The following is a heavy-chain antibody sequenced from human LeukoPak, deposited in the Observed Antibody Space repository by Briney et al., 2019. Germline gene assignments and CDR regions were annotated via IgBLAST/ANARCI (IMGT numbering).Heavy chain of an antibody. Sequence: GGSLRLSYAASGFIISNDWMHWVRQAPGKGLVWVSGSKTDGTNIGYADSVKGRFTISRDNAKNTLYLEMNSLRAEDTAVYYCVRDAAGSMPFDYWGQGALVTVSS. D-gene: IGHD2/OR15-2a*01. CDR3: VRDAAGSMPFDY. J-gene: IGHJ4*02. CDR1: GFIISNDW. V-gene: IGHV3-74*01. CDR2: SKTDGTNI.